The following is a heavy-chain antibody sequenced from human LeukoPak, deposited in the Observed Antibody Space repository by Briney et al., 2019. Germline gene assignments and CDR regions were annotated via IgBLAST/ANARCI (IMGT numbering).Heavy chain of an antibody. D-gene: IGHD2-15*01. J-gene: IGHJ4*02. CDR3: AREGGFDC. V-gene: IGHV3-48*02. CDR2: ISGGSSTI. CDR1: GFTFSSYT. Sequence: QSGGSLRLSCAASGFTFSSYTMNWVRQAPGKGLEWVSYISGGSSTIYYADSVKGRFTISRDNAKNSLYLQMSSLSDEDTAVYYCAREGGFDCWGQGTLVTVSS.